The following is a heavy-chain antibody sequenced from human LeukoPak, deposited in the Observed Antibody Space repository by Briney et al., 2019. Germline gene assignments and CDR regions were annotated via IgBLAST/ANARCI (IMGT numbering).Heavy chain of an antibody. CDR1: GFTFSSYA. V-gene: IGHV3-30-3*01. CDR2: ISYDGSNK. CDR3: AKDMGYSSSSAPPDAFDI. Sequence: GGSLRLSCAASGFTFSSYAMHWVRQAPGKGLEWVAVISYDGSNKYYADSVKGRFTISRDNSKNTLYLQMNSLRAEDTAVYYCAKDMGYSSSSAPPDAFDIWGQGTMVTVSS. D-gene: IGHD6-6*01. J-gene: IGHJ3*02.